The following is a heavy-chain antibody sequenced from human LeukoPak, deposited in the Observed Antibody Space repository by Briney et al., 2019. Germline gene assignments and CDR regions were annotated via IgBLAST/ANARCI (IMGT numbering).Heavy chain of an antibody. Sequence: ASVKVSCKASGYTFTSYGISWVRQAPGQGLEWMGWISACNGNTNYAQKLQGRVTMTTDTSTSTAYMELRSLRSDDTAVYYCARDRSYYDISTGYYSPYDYWGQGTLVTVSS. CDR3: ARDRSYYDISTGYYSPYDY. J-gene: IGHJ4*02. CDR1: GYTFTSYG. V-gene: IGHV1-18*01. CDR2: ISACNGNT. D-gene: IGHD3-9*01.